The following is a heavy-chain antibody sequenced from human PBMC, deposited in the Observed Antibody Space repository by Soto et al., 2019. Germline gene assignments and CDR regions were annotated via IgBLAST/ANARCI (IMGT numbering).Heavy chain of an antibody. V-gene: IGHV1-24*01. CDR2: FDPEDGET. CDR1: GYTLTELS. D-gene: IGHD6-6*01. CDR3: ATHSDSSASLGY. Sequence: ASVKVSCQVSGYTLTELSMHWVRQAPGKGLEWMGGFDPEDGETIYAQKFQGRVTMTEDTSTDTAYVELSSLRSEDTAVYYWATHSDSSASLGYWGQGTLVTVSS. J-gene: IGHJ4*02.